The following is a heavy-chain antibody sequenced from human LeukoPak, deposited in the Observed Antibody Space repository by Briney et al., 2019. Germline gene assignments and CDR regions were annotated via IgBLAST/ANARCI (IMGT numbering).Heavy chain of an antibody. Sequence: ASVKLSCKASGYTFTGYYMHWVRKATGQGLEWMGWINPNSAGTNYAQKFQGGVTMTRDTSISTAYMELSRLRSDDTDVYCCARGGDIVVVPADLEVWGQGTTVTVSS. CDR3: ARGGDIVVVPADLEV. CDR1: GYTFTGYY. D-gene: IGHD2-2*01. CDR2: INPNSAGT. J-gene: IGHJ6*01. V-gene: IGHV1-2*02.